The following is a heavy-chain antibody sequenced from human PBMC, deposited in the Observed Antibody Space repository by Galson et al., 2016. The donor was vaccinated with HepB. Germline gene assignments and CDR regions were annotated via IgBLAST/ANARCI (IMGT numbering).Heavy chain of an antibody. Sequence: SVKVSCKASGYTFTGYYIHWVRQAPGQGLEWMGWFNPNTGDTNSAQRFQGRVTMNSDTSISTAYMELSRLISDDTAVYYCARGVIVAAPSYYYGMDLWGQGTTVTVS. CDR2: FNPNTGDT. CDR1: GYTFTGYY. J-gene: IGHJ6*02. D-gene: IGHD3-22*01. V-gene: IGHV1-2*02. CDR3: ARGVIVAAPSYYYGMDL.